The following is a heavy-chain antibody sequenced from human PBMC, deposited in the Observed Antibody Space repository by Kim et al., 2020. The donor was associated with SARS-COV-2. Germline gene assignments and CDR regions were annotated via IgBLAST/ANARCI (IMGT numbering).Heavy chain of an antibody. V-gene: IGHV1-2*02. D-gene: IGHD6-19*01. CDR3: ARGHYSSGWWNDY. Sequence: YAQKFQGRVTMTRDTSISTAYMELSRLRSDDTAVYYCARGHYSSGWWNDYWGQGTLVTVSS. J-gene: IGHJ4*02.